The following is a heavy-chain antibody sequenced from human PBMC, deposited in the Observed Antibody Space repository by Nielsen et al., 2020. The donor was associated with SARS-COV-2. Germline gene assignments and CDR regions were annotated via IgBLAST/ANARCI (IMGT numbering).Heavy chain of an antibody. D-gene: IGHD3-10*01. Sequence: ASVKVSCKASGYTFTSYAMHWVRQAPGQRLEWMGWINAGNGNTKYSQKFQGRVTITRDTSASTAYMELSSLRSEDTAVFYCARGLGPYHYYGSGSYYLIPEFDYWGQGTLVTVSS. CDR3: ARGLGPYHYYGSGSYYLIPEFDY. J-gene: IGHJ4*02. V-gene: IGHV1-3*01. CDR2: INAGNGNT. CDR1: GYTFTSYA.